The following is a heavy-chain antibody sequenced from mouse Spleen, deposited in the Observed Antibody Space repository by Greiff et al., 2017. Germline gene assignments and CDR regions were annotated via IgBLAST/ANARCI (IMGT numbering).Heavy chain of an antibody. CDR2: INPNNGGT. V-gene: IGHV1-18*01. CDR1: GYTFTDYN. D-gene: IGHD2-4*01. CDR3: ARYDYAWFAY. Sequence: DVQLQESGPELVKPGASVKIPCKASGYTFTDYNMDWVKQSHGKSLEWIGDINPNNGGTIYNQKFKGKATLTVDKSSSTAYMELRSLTSEDTAVYYCARYDYAWFAYWGQGTLVTVSA. J-gene: IGHJ3*01.